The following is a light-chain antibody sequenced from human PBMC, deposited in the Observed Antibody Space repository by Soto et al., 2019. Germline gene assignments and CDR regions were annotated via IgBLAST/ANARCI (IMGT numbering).Light chain of an antibody. CDR3: QQTYSTLDS. V-gene: IGKV1-39*01. CDR1: QSIRTY. J-gene: IGKJ2*03. CDR2: TAS. Sequence: DIQVTQSPSSLSASVGDRVTITCRASQSIRTYLNWYQQRPGKPPKLLMHTASTLQTGVPSRFSGGGSGTDFTLTISSLQPEDFATYSCQQTYSTLDSFGQGTKLEIK.